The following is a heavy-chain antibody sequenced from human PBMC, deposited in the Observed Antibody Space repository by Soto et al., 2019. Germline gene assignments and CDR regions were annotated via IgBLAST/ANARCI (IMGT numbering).Heavy chain of an antibody. CDR1: GFTFSSYA. V-gene: IGHV3-30-3*01. J-gene: IGHJ5*02. Sequence: QVQLVESGGGVVQPGRSLRLSCAASGFTFSSYAMHWVRQAPGKGLEWVAVISYDGSNKYYADSVKGRFTISRDNSKNTLYLQMNSLRAEDTAVYYCARDHPLYSSSQGGSNWFDPWGQGTLVTVSS. CDR3: ARDHPLYSSSQGGSNWFDP. CDR2: ISYDGSNK. D-gene: IGHD6-13*01.